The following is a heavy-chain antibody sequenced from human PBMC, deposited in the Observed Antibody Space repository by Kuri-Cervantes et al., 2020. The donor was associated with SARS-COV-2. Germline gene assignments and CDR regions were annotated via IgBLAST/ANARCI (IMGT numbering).Heavy chain of an antibody. Sequence: SVKVSCKASGGTFSSYAISWVRQAPGQGLEWMGRIIPILGTANYAQKFQGRVTIIADKSTSTAYMELSSLRSEDTAVYYCARDREQLVARAYYYYYYMDVWGKGTTVTVSS. V-gene: IGHV1-69*04. CDR3: ARDREQLVARAYYYYYYMDV. J-gene: IGHJ6*03. CDR1: GGTFSSYA. D-gene: IGHD6-13*01. CDR2: IIPILGTA.